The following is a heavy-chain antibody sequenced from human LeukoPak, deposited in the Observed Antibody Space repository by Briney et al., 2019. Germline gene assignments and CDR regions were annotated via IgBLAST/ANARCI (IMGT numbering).Heavy chain of an antibody. J-gene: IGHJ4*02. CDR3: ARVTRGSYRLDY. Sequence: PSETLSLTCTVSGGSISSYYWSWIRQPPGKGLEWIGYISYSGTTNYNPSLRGRVTISVDTSKNQFSLKLSSVTAADTAVYFCARVTRGSYRLDYWGQGILDTVSS. CDR2: ISYSGTT. D-gene: IGHD1-26*01. CDR1: GGSISSYY. V-gene: IGHV4-59*01.